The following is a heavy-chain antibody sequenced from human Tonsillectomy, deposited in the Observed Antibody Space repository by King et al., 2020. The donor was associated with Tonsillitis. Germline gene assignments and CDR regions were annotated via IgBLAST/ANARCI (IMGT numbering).Heavy chain of an antibody. J-gene: IGHJ6*02. CDR3: ATDPEQEQRGTVMDV. D-gene: IGHD1-26*01. CDR2: ISSGSSYI. V-gene: IGHV3-21*01. CDR1: GFTFSTCT. Sequence: VQLVESGGGLVKPGGSLRLSCAASGFTFSTCTMNWVRQAPGKGLEWVSSISSGSSYIYYADSVKGRFTISRDNAKNSLYLQMNSLRAEDTAVYYCATDPEQEQRGTVMDVWGQGPTVTVSS.